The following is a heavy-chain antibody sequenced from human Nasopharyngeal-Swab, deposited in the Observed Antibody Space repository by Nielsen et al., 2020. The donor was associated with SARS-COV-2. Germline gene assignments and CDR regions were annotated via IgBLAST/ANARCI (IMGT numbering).Heavy chain of an antibody. V-gene: IGHV3-9*01. CDR2: ISWNSGSI. CDR3: ASLWSGDV. Sequence: GGSLRLSCAASGFTFDDYAMHWVRQAPGKGLEWVSGISWNSGSIGYADSVKGRFTISRDNAKNSLYLQMNSLRDEDTAVYYCASLWSGDVWGKGTTVTVSS. D-gene: IGHD3-16*01. J-gene: IGHJ6*04. CDR1: GFTFDDYA.